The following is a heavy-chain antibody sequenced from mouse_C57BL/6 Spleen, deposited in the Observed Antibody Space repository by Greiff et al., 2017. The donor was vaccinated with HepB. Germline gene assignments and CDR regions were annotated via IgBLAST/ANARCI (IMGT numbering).Heavy chain of an antibody. J-gene: IGHJ2*01. CDR1: GYTFTSYW. Sequence: LQQPGAELVKPGASVKLSCKASGYTFTSYWMHWVKQRPGQGLEWIGMIHPNSGSTNYNEKFKSKATLTVDKSSSTAYMQLSSLTSEDSAVYYCAREGITTVVEDWGQGTTLTVSS. CDR2: IHPNSGST. D-gene: IGHD1-1*01. V-gene: IGHV1-64*01. CDR3: AREGITTVVED.